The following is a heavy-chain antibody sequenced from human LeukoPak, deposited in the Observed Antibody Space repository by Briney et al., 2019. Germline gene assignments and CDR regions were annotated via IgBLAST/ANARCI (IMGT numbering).Heavy chain of an antibody. CDR1: GFTFSNYD. CDR2: ISDSGGST. Sequence: WGSLRLSCAASGFTFSNYDMSWVRQAPGKGLEWVSSISDSGGSTYYADSVKGRFTISRDNSKNTLYLQMTNLRAADTAVYYCAKDLSRAVAADWFDPWDQGSPVAVSS. D-gene: IGHD6-19*01. CDR3: AKDLSRAVAADWFDP. J-gene: IGHJ5*02. V-gene: IGHV3-23*01.